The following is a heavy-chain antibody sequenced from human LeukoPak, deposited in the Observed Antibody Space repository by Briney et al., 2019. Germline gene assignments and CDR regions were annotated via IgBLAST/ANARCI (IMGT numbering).Heavy chain of an antibody. CDR3: ASPRLGGASDI. V-gene: IGHV4-34*01. CDR2: INHSGST. J-gene: IGHJ3*02. Sequence: SETLSLTCAVYGGSFSGYYWSWIRQPPGKGLEWIGEINHSGSTNYNPSLKSRVTISVDTSKNQFSLKLSSVTAADTAVYYCASPRLGGASDIWGQGTMVTVSS. CDR1: GGSFSGYY. D-gene: IGHD7-27*01.